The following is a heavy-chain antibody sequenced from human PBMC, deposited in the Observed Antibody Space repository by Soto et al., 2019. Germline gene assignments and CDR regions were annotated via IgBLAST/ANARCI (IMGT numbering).Heavy chain of an antibody. V-gene: IGHV4-4*02. CDR3: ARDPRSGGYLIWFDP. Sequence: SETLSLTCAVSGGSISSSNWWSWVRQPPGKGLEWIGEIYHSGSTNYNPSLKSRVTISVDKSKNQFSLKLSSVTAADTAVYYCARDPRSGGYLIWFDPWGQGILVTVSS. CDR1: GGSISSSNW. D-gene: IGHD1-26*01. J-gene: IGHJ5*02. CDR2: IYHSGST.